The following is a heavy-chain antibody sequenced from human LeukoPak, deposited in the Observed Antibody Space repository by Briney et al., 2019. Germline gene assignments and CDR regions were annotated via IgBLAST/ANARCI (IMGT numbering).Heavy chain of an antibody. CDR3: ARNVVVVPAAIDWFDP. CDR2: IYYSGST. V-gene: IGHV4-59*04. J-gene: IGHJ5*02. Sequence: PSEALSLTCTVSGGSISRYYWSWIRQPPGKGVEWIGYIYYSGSTYYNPSLKSRVTISVDTSKNQFSLKLSSVTAADTAVYYCARNVVVVPAAIDWFDPWGQGTLVTVSS. D-gene: IGHD2-2*01. CDR1: GGSISRYY.